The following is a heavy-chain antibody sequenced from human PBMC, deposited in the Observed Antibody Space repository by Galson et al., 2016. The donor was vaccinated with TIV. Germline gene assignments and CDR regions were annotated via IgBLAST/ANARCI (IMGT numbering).Heavy chain of an antibody. D-gene: IGHD2-2*01. CDR3: ARMLFDIVQAPAATPTGYFDP. V-gene: IGHV3-7*01. J-gene: IGHJ5*02. CDR2: INDGGSEK. CDR1: RFSLHTYW. Sequence: SLRLSCAASRFSLHTYWISWLRQAPGKGLEWVASINDGGSEKDYVDSVKGRFTISRDNAQTSLYLQMDSLRAEDTAVYYCARMLFDIVQAPAATPTGYFDPWGQGTLVTVSS.